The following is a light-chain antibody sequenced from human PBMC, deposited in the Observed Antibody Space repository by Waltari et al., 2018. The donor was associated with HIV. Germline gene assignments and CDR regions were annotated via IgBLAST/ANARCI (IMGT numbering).Light chain of an antibody. CDR3: SSYAGSSIYVI. Sequence: QSALTQPRSLSGSPGQSITISCSGTISDVGAYNYVPCYQQHPGKAPQLIVFDVNERPSGVPDRFSGSKSGNTASLTIAGLQAEDEADYYCSSYAGSSIYVIFGGGTKLTVL. V-gene: IGLV2-11*01. CDR2: DVN. CDR1: ISDVGAYNY. J-gene: IGLJ2*01.